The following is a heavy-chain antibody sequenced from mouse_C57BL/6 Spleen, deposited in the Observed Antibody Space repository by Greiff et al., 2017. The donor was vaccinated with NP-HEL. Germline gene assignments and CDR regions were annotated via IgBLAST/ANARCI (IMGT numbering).Heavy chain of an antibody. CDR1: GYTFTDYE. CDR2: IDPETGGT. D-gene: IGHD1-1*01. CDR3: TRDYGSPFDY. Sequence: VQLQQSGAELVRPGASVTLSCKASGYTFTDYEMHWVKQTPVHGLEWIGAIDPETGGTAYNQKFKGKAILTADNSSSTAYMELRSLTAEDSAVYYCTRDYGSPFDYWGQGTTLTVSS. V-gene: IGHV1-15*01. J-gene: IGHJ2*01.